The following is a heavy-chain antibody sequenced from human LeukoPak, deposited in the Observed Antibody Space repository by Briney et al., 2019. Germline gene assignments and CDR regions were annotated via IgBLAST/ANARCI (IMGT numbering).Heavy chain of an antibody. D-gene: IGHD5-18*01. J-gene: IGHJ6*02. Sequence: GGSLRLSCAASGFTFSSYEMNWVRQAPGKGLEWVSYISSSGSTIYYADSVKGRFTTSRDNAKNSLYLQMSSLRAEDTAVYYCAREDTAMVNYYYYGMDVWGQGTTVTVSS. CDR3: AREDTAMVNYYYYGMDV. CDR1: GFTFSSYE. CDR2: ISSSGSTI. V-gene: IGHV3-48*03.